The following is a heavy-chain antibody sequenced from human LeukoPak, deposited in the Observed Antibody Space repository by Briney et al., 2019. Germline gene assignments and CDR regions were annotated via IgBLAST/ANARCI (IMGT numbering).Heavy chain of an antibody. CDR1: GGSFSGYY. D-gene: IGHD3-10*01. CDR3: ARSITMVRGVIDY. CDR2: INHSGST. J-gene: IGHJ4*02. V-gene: IGHV4-34*01. Sequence: PSETLSLTCAVYGGSFSGYYWSWIRQPPGKGLECIGEINHSGSTNYNPSLKSRVTISVDTSKNQFSLKLSSVTAADTAVYYCARSITMVRGVIDYWGQGTLVTVSS.